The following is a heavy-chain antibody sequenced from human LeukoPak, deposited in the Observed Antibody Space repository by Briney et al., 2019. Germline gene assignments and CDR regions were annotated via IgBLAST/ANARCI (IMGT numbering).Heavy chain of an antibody. J-gene: IGHJ4*02. Sequence: GGSLRLSCAPSGFTFSNYGMHWVRQAPGKGLEWVAVIWYDGSNKYYADSVKGRFTISRDNSKNTLYLQMDSLRAEDTAVYYCAREQVPLGTGIDYWGQGTLVTVSS. D-gene: IGHD3/OR15-3a*01. CDR2: IWYDGSNK. V-gene: IGHV3-33*01. CDR3: AREQVPLGTGIDY. CDR1: GFTFSNYG.